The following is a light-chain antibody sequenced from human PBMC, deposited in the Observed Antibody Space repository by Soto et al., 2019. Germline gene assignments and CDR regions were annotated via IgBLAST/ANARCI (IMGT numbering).Light chain of an antibody. J-gene: IGKJ4*01. CDR3: IQDYNYPLT. V-gene: IGKV1-6*01. Sequence: IQMTQSPSSXSASVGDRVTVTCRASQSISSYLNWYQQKPGRAPKLLIYAASTLQSGVPSRFSGSGSGTDFTLTISSLQPEDFATYYCIQDYNYPLTFGGGTKV. CDR2: AAS. CDR1: QSISSY.